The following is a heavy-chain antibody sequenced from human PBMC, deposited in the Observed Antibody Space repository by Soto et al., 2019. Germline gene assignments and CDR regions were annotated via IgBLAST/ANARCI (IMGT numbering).Heavy chain of an antibody. Sequence: QVQLQESGPGLVKPSETLSLTCTVSGGSISSYYWSWIRQPPGKGLEWIGYIYYSGSTNYNPSLKSRVTISVDTSKNQFSLKLSSVTAADPAVYYCARGTYYYGSGSYPYYYYYYMDVWGKGTTVTVSS. D-gene: IGHD3-10*01. CDR2: IYYSGST. J-gene: IGHJ6*03. V-gene: IGHV4-59*01. CDR1: GGSISSYY. CDR3: ARGTYYYGSGSYPYYYYYYMDV.